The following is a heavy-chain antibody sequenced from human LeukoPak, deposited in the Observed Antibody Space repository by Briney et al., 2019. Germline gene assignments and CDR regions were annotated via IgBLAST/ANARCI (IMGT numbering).Heavy chain of an antibody. J-gene: IGHJ6*03. CDR1: GFTFSSYA. CDR3: AKRVGGKNMLLYYIDV. D-gene: IGHD2/OR15-2a*01. Sequence: GGSLRLSCAASGFTFSSYAMSWVRQAPGKGLEWVSAISGSGGSTYYADSVKGRFTISRDNSKNTLYLQMNSLRADDTAVYYCAKRVGGKNMLLYYIDVWGKGTTVTVSS. CDR2: ISGSGGST. V-gene: IGHV3-23*01.